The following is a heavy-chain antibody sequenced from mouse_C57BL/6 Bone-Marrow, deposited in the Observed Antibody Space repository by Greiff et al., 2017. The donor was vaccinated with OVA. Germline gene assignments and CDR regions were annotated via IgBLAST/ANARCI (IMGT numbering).Heavy chain of an antibody. D-gene: IGHD2-12*01. CDR2: INPNNGGT. CDR1: GYTFTDYN. J-gene: IGHJ3*01. V-gene: IGHV1-18*01. Sequence: VHVKQSGPELVKPGASVKIPCKASGYTFTDYNMDWVKQSHGKSLEWIGDINPNNGGTIYNQKFKGKATLTVDKSSSTAYMELRSLTSEDTAVYYCASSGYSSWFAYWGQGTLVTVSA. CDR3: ASSGYSSWFAY.